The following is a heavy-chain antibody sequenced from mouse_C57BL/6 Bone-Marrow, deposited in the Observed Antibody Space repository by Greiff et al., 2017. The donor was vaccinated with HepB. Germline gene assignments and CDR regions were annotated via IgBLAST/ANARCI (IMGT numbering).Heavy chain of an antibody. J-gene: IGHJ2*01. CDR3: AREGGRTGTDFDY. CDR1: GYSITSGYY. V-gene: IGHV3-6*01. Sequence: EVKLQESGPGLVKPSQSLSLTCSVTGYSITSGYYWNWIRQFPGNKLEWMGYISYDGSNNYNPSLKNRIPITRDTSKKQFFLKLNSVTTEATATYYCAREGGRTGTDFDYWGQGTTLTVSS. CDR2: ISYDGSN. D-gene: IGHD4-1*01.